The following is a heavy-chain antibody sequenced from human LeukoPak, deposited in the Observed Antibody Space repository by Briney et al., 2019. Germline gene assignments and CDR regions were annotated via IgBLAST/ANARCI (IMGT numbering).Heavy chain of an antibody. D-gene: IGHD3-10*01. CDR1: GFTFSSYW. CDR2: IKQDGSEK. J-gene: IGHJ6*03. V-gene: IGHV3-7*01. CDR3: ARAQYYYGSGSYFRNYYYYYYMDV. Sequence: GGSLRLSCAASGFTFSSYWMTWVRQVPGKGLEWVANIKQDGSEKYYVDSVKGRFTISRDNAKNSLYLQMNSLRAEDTAVYYCARAQYYYGSGSYFRNYYYYYYMDVWGKGTTVTVSS.